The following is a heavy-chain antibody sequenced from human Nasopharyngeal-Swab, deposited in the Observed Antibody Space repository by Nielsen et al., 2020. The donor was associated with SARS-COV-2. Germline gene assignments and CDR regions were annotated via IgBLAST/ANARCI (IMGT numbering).Heavy chain of an antibody. CDR1: GNTFNAYF. Sequence: ASAKVSCKASGNTFNAYFLHWARQAPGQGLEWMGRISPNSGATDYAQKFQGRVTATRDTSTSVVYMELSGLTSDDSAMYFSSTDNRRSYAFWSWGQGALVTVSS. CDR3: STDNRRSYAFWS. V-gene: IGHV1-2*06. J-gene: IGHJ4*02. CDR2: ISPNSGAT. D-gene: IGHD3-16*01.